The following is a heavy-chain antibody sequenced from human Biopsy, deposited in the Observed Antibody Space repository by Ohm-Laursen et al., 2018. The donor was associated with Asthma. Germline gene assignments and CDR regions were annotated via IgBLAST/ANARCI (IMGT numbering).Heavy chain of an antibody. CDR3: ASDFPKDYARYNFQF. CDR2: HDHEEGGT. J-gene: IGHJ4*02. V-gene: IGHV1-24*01. Sequence: ESSVKVSCNISGYSLTDLSMHWVRQAPGQGLEWMGGHDHEEGGTVNARRFQGRVTMTEDTSTDTAYMELSSLSSDDTAVYYCASDFPKDYARYNFQFWGQGTLVTVFS. CDR1: GYSLTDLS. D-gene: IGHD4-17*01.